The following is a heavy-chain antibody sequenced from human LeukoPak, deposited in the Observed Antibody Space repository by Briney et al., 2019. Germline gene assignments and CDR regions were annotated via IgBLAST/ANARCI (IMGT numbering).Heavy chain of an antibody. J-gene: IGHJ5*02. CDR1: GGTFSSYA. D-gene: IGHD5-18*01. CDR2: IIPIFGTA. CDR3: ARGRTWIQPGYWFDP. Sequence: SVKVSCKASGGTFSSYAISWVRQAPGQGLEWMGRIIPIFGTANYAQKFQGRVTITTDESTSTAYMELCSLRSEDTAVYYCARGRTWIQPGYWFDPWGQGTLVTVSS. V-gene: IGHV1-69*05.